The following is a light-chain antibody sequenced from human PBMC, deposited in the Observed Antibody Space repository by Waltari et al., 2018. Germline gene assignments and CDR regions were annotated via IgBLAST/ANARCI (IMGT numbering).Light chain of an antibody. Sequence: QSALTQPASVSGSPGQSITLSCPGTSRDVGTYNLVSWYQQHPGKAPKLMIYEGTKRPSGVSNRFSGSKSGNTASLTISGLQAEDEAHYYCCSYAGGRPHVVFGGGTQLTVL. CDR1: SRDVGTYNL. CDR3: CSYAGGRPHVV. V-gene: IGLV2-23*01. CDR2: EGT. J-gene: IGLJ2*01.